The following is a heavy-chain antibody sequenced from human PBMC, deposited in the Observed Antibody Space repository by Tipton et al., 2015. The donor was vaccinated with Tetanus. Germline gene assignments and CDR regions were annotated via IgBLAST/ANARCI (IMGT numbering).Heavy chain of an antibody. D-gene: IGHD3-10*01. Sequence: QLVQSGAEVKKPGASVKVSCKASGYTFSSYDTNWVRQATGQGLEWMGWMNPNSGNTAYAQKFQGRVTMTSNTSISTAYMEPSSLRSEDTAVYYCVRGTTMVRGVSPTGFYGMDVWGQGTTVTVSS. CDR2: MNPNSGNT. J-gene: IGHJ6*02. V-gene: IGHV1-8*01. CDR3: VRGTTMVRGVSPTGFYGMDV. CDR1: GYTFSSYD.